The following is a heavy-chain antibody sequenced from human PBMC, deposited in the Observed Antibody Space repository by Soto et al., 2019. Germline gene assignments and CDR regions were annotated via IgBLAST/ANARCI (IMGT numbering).Heavy chain of an antibody. CDR2: ISGSGGST. CDR1: GFTFSSYA. Sequence: GGSLRLSCAASGFTFSSYAMSWVRQAPGKGLEWVSAISGSGGSTYYADSVKGRFTISRDNSKNTLYLQMNSLRAEDTAVYYCAKDYGSGSPQRHNWFDPWGQGTLVTVSS. CDR3: AKDYGSGSPQRHNWFDP. J-gene: IGHJ5*02. V-gene: IGHV3-23*01. D-gene: IGHD3-10*01.